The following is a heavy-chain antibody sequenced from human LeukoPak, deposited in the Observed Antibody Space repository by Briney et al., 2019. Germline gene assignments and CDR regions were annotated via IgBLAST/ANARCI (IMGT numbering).Heavy chain of an antibody. V-gene: IGHV4-34*01. Sequence: SETLSLTCAVSGGSFSGYYWSWIRQPPGKGLEWIGEINNSGSTTYNPSLKSRVTISVDTCKNQFSLNLSSVTAAHTSIYFCARGAHSRTLHYYSYYTDVWGHRTRVTVS. CDR3: ARGAHSRTLHYYSYYTDV. J-gene: IGHJ6*03. CDR2: INNSGST. CDR1: GGSFSGYY.